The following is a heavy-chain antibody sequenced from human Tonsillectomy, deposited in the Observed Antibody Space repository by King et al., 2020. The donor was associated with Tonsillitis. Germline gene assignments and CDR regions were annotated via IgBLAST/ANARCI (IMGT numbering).Heavy chain of an antibody. D-gene: IGHD6-13*01. J-gene: IGHJ6*02. CDR3: AKVNIAAANYYYYGMDV. CDR1: GFTFSSYG. Sequence: VQLVESGGGVVQPGRSLRLSCAASGFTFSSYGMHWVRQAPGKGLAWVAVISYDGSNKYYADSVKGRFTISRDNSKNTLYLQMNSLRAEDTAVYYCAKVNIAAANYYYYGMDVWGQGTTVTVSS. V-gene: IGHV3-30*18. CDR2: ISYDGSNK.